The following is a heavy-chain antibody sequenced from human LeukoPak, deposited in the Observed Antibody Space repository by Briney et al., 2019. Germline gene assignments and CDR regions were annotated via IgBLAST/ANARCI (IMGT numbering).Heavy chain of an antibody. CDR1: GFTFSSYG. V-gene: IGHV3-48*04. CDR2: ISSSGSTI. D-gene: IGHD3-22*01. Sequence: GGSLRLSCAASGFTFSSYGIHWVRQAPGKGLEWVSYISSSGSTIYYADSVKGRFTISRDNAKNSLYLQMNSLRAEDTAVYYCATGAPNYYDSSGYSSFDYWGQGTLVTVSS. J-gene: IGHJ4*02. CDR3: ATGAPNYYDSSGYSSFDY.